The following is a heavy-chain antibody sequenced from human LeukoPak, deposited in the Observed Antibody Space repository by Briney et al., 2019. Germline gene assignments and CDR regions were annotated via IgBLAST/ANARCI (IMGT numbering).Heavy chain of an antibody. Sequence: PGGSLRLSCAASGFTFSSYSMNWVRQAPGKGLKWVSSISSSSSYIYYADSVKGRFTISRDNAKNSLYLQMNSLRAEDTAVYYCAREGRSIVGATYYWGQGTLVTVSS. CDR1: GFTFSSYS. J-gene: IGHJ4*02. V-gene: IGHV3-21*01. CDR3: AREGRSIVGATYY. CDR2: ISSSSSYI. D-gene: IGHD1-26*01.